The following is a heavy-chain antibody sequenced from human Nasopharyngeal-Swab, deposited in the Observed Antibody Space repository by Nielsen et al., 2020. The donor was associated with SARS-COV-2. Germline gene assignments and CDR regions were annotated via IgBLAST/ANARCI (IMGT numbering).Heavy chain of an antibody. Sequence: GESLKISCAASGFSVSGNTYMSWVRQAPGKGLVWVSTIHADGNTYYADSVRGRFTSSRDNSKNTVSLQMDSLRAEDTAVYYCASRGASADPSTRDLPFSRRTFDLWGRGTLVTVSS. CDR1: GFSVSGNTY. J-gene: IGHJ2*01. V-gene: IGHV3-53*01. D-gene: IGHD6-13*01. CDR3: ASRGASADPSTRDLPFSRRTFDL. CDR2: IHADGNT.